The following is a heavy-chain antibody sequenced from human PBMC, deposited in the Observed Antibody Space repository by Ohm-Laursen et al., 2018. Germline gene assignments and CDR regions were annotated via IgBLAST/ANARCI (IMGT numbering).Heavy chain of an antibody. V-gene: IGHV3-9*01. CDR1: GFPFSAYS. CDR2: ISWNSGSI. CDR3: AKAPDSTNWNIIFDI. J-gene: IGHJ3*02. Sequence: SLRLSCAASGFPFSAYSMNWVQQAPGKGLEWVSGISWNSGSIGYADSVKGRFTISRNNAKNSLFLQMNSLRAEDTALYYCAKAPDSTNWNIIFDIWGQGTMVTVSS. D-gene: IGHD1-1*01.